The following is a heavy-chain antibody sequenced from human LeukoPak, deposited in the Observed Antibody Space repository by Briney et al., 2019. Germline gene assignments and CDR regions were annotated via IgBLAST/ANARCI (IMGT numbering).Heavy chain of an antibody. CDR1: GGSFSGYY. V-gene: IGHV4-34*01. CDR3: AREALLWFGVRRGEAMAV. Sequence: SETLSVTCAVYGGSFSGYYWSWIRQPPGKGREWIGEINHSGSTNYNPSLKSRVTISVDTSKNQSSLKLSSVTAADTAVYYCAREALLWFGVRRGEAMAVWGKGTTVTVSS. CDR2: INHSGST. D-gene: IGHD3-10*01. J-gene: IGHJ6*03.